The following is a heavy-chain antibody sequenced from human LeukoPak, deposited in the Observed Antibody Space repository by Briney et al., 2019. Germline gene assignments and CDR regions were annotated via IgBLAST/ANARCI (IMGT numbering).Heavy chain of an antibody. Sequence: SETLSLTCAVYGGSFSGYYWSWIRQPPGKGLEWIGEINHSGSTNYNPSLKSRVTISVDTSKNQFSQKLSSVTAADTAVYYCARTETDVIRGFDHWGQGTLVTVSS. CDR2: INHSGST. D-gene: IGHD3-16*02. V-gene: IGHV4-34*01. CDR3: ARTETDVIRGFDH. CDR1: GGSFSGYY. J-gene: IGHJ4*02.